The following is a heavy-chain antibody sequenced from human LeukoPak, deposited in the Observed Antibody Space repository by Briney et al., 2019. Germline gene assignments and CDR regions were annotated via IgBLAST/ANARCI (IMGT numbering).Heavy chain of an antibody. J-gene: IGHJ4*02. CDR3: ARDLTTRFDY. CDR1: GFTFSSYS. V-gene: IGHV3-21*01. CDR2: ISSSSSYI. D-gene: IGHD4-17*01. Sequence: GGSLRLSCAASGFTFSSYSMNWARQAPGKGLEWVSSISSSSSYIYYADSVKGRFTISRDNAKNSLYLQMNSLRAEDTAVYYCARDLTTRFDYWGQGTLVTVSS.